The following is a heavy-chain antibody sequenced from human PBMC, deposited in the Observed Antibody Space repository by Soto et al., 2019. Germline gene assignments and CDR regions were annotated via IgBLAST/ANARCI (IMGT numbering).Heavy chain of an antibody. J-gene: IGHJ4*01. Sequence: SETLSLTCTFSGGSLSYTSWSWIRQPRGKGLEWSGEISSYEGTNYNPSLRSRVTMSRDTSRNQLSLQLTSMTAADTAVYYCARGIDSAKAGYWDQGALLTVSS. CDR1: GGSLSYTS. D-gene: IGHD5-18*01. CDR2: ISSYEGT. CDR3: ARGIDSAKAGY. V-gene: IGHV4-34*01.